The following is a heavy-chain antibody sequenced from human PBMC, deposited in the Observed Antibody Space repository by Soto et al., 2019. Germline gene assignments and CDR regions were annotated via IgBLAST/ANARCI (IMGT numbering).Heavy chain of an antibody. V-gene: IGHV4-30-4*08. D-gene: IGHD4-4*01. J-gene: IGHJ4*02. CDR2: SYYSGST. CDR3: ARVGYSVDKLPY. CDR1: GAPISSGDYY. Sequence: PSETLSLTCKVSGAPISSGDYYWSWVRQAPGKGLEWIGYSYYSGSTYYNPSLKRRLAISLGVSKNVFSLRLTSVAASDTAVYSCARVGYSVDKLPYWGPGMSVTVSS.